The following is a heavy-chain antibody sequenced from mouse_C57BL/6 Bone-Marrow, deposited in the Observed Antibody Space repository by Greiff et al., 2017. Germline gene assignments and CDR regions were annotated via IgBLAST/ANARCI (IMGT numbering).Heavy chain of an antibody. V-gene: IGHV5-2*01. D-gene: IGHD2-2*01. Sequence: EVKLVESGGGLVQPGESLKLSCESNEYEFPSHDMSWVRKTPEKRLELVAAINSDGGSTYYPDTMERRVIISRDNTKKTLYLQMSSLRSEDTALYYCARLFYYGYDKDDYWGQGTTLTVSS. CDR3: ARLFYYGYDKDDY. CDR1: EYEFPSHD. CDR2: INSDGGST. J-gene: IGHJ2*01.